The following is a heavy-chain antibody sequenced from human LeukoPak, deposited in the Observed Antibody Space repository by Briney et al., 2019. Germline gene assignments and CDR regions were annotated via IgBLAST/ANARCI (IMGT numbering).Heavy chain of an antibody. CDR2: IYTSGST. Sequence: SETLSHTCTVSGGSISSGSYYWSWIRQPAGKGLEWIGRIYTSGSTNYNPSLKSRVTISVDTSKNQFSLKLSSGTAADTAVYYCARSLDTFDDYWGQGTLVTVSS. J-gene: IGHJ4*02. D-gene: IGHD3-16*01. CDR1: GGSISSGSYY. V-gene: IGHV4-61*02. CDR3: ARSLDTFDDY.